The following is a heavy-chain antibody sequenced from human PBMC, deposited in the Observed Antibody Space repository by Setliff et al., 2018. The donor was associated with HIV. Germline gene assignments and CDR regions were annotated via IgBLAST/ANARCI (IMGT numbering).Heavy chain of an antibody. CDR2: IRGSGSGDTT. CDR1: GFTFSNYA. V-gene: IGHV3-23*01. Sequence: GGSLRLSCAASGFTFSNYAMTWVRQAPGKGLEWVSTIRGSGSGDTTHYADFVKGRFTISRDNSKNTVHLQMNSLRAEDTAVYYCATALYCSSTSCYIAFDIWGQGTMVTVS. J-gene: IGHJ3*02. D-gene: IGHD2-2*01. CDR3: ATALYCSSTSCYIAFDI.